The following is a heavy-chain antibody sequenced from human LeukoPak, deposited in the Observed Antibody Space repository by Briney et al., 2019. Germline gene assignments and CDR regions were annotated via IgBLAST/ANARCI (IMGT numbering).Heavy chain of an antibody. Sequence: PGGSLRLSCVGSGFSLDDYAMHWVRHAPGKGLEWVSSISWDSGNKAYADSVKGRFTISRDNAKNSLYLQMNSLRAEDTAVYYCARSFNYVGWFDPWGQGTLVTVSS. CDR3: ARSFNYVGWFDP. J-gene: IGHJ5*02. V-gene: IGHV3-9*01. D-gene: IGHD4-11*01. CDR2: ISWDSGNK. CDR1: GFSLDDYA.